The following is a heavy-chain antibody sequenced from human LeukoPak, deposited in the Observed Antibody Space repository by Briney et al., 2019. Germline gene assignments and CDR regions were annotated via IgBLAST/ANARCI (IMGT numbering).Heavy chain of an antibody. CDR1: GFTFSSYG. V-gene: IGHV3-21*01. J-gene: IGHJ4*02. CDR2: ISGTSAYI. D-gene: IGHD3-22*01. Sequence: KPGGSLRLSCAASGFTFSSYGMNWVRQAPGKGLEWVSSISGTSAYIYYADSVKGRFTISRDNAKNSLFLQMSSLRAEDTAVYYCARELMGLTMIVVVNPIDYWGQGTLVTVSS. CDR3: ARELMGLTMIVVVNPIDY.